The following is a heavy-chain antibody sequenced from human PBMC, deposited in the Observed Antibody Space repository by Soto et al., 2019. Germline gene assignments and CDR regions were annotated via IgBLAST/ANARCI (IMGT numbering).Heavy chain of an antibody. V-gene: IGHV3-23*01. CDR2: ISGSVGST. CDR1: GFSFSDQG. D-gene: IGHD6-6*01. Sequence: GWALRLSCTAAGFSFSDQGMHWVRQAPGKGLEWVSSISGSVGSTFYADSVKGRFTISRENSMNTLYLQMNSLRAEDTAVYYCAKDRTIASRNFDSWGQGALVTASS. J-gene: IGHJ4*02. CDR3: AKDRTIASRNFDS.